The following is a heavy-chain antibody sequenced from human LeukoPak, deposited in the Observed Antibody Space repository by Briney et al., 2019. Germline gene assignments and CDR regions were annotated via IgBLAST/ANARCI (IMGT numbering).Heavy chain of an antibody. V-gene: IGHV1-69*13. CDR1: GGTFSSYA. Sequence: ASVKVSCTASGGTFSSYAISWVRQAPGQGLEWMGGIIPIFGTANYAQKFQGRVTITADESTSTAYMELSSLRSEDTAVYYCARGPEGTRFDPWGQGTLVTVSS. J-gene: IGHJ5*02. CDR2: IIPIFGTA. CDR3: ARGPEGTRFDP. D-gene: IGHD1-14*01.